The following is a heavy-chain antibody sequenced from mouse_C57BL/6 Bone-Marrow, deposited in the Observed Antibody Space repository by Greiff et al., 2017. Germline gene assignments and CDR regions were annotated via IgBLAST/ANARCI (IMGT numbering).Heavy chain of an antibody. J-gene: IGHJ4*01. D-gene: IGHD2-2*01. CDR1: GYTFTDYN. CDR2: INPNNGGT. CDR3: ANDLLWLRRYYYAMDY. V-gene: IGHV1-22*01. Sequence: VQLKQSGPELVKPGASVKMSCKASGYTFTDYNMHWVKQSHGKSLEWIGYINPNNGGTSYNQKFKGKATLTVNKSSRTAYMELRSLTSEDSAVYYCANDLLWLRRYYYAMDYWGQGTSVTVSS.